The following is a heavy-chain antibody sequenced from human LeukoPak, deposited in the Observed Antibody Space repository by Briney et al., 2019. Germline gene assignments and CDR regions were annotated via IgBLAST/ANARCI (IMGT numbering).Heavy chain of an antibody. CDR3: ARDTPIQFSSSSHYYYGMDV. CDR1: GYTFTSYG. J-gene: IGHJ6*02. D-gene: IGHD6-6*01. Sequence: ASVKVSCKASGYTFTSYGISWVRQAPGQGLEWMGWISAYNGNTNYAQKLQGRVTMTTDTSTSTAYMELRSLRSDVTAVYYCARDTPIQFSSSSHYYYGMDVWGQGTTVTVSS. CDR2: ISAYNGNT. V-gene: IGHV1-18*01.